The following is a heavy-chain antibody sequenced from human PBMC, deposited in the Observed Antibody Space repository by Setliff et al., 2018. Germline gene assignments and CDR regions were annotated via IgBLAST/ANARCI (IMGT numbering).Heavy chain of an antibody. CDR3: ARRYNFWSGYLDY. J-gene: IGHJ4*02. CDR1: GGSFRGYY. Sequence: SETLSLTCAVYGGSFRGYYWSWIRQPPGKGLEWIGEINHSGSTNYNPSLKSRVTISVDTSKNQFSLKLSSVTAADTAVYYCARRYNFWSGYLDYWGQGTLVTVSS. V-gene: IGHV4-34*01. CDR2: INHSGST. D-gene: IGHD3-3*01.